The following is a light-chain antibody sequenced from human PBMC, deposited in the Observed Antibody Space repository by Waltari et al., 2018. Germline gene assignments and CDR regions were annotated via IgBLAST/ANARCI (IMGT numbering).Light chain of an antibody. CDR1: PSVLYSSNNKNY. CDR3: QQYYSTHT. V-gene: IGKV4-1*01. Sequence: IVMTQSPASLAVSLGEEATINCKSSPSVLYSSNNKNYLAWYQQKPGQPPKLLIYWASTRESGVPDRLSGSGSGTDFTLTISSLQAEDVAVYYCQQYYSTHTFGQGTKLEIK. J-gene: IGKJ2*01. CDR2: WAS.